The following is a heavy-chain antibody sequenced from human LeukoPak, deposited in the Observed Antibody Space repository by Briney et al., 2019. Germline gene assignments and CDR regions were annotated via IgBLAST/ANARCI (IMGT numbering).Heavy chain of an antibody. CDR3: ARDSSQTHYGILTGYPTLYYYYGMDV. J-gene: IGHJ6*04. Sequence: VASVKVSCKASGGTFSSYAISWVRQAPGQGLEWMGGIIPIFGTANYAQKFQGRVTITADKSTSTAYMELSSLRSEDTAVYYCARDSSQTHYGILTGYPTLYYYYGMDVWGKGTTVTVSS. D-gene: IGHD3-9*01. V-gene: IGHV1-69*06. CDR1: GGTFSSYA. CDR2: IIPIFGTA.